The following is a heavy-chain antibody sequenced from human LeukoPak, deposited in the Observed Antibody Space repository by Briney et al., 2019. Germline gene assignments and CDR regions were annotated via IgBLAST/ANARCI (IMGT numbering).Heavy chain of an antibody. D-gene: IGHD1-26*01. V-gene: IGHV3-30*03. J-gene: IGHJ4*02. CDR3: VRTLYRRGPFDN. CDR1: GFTFTSHA. Sequence: PGGSLRLSCAASGFTFTSHAMPWVRQAPGKGLEWVAVITHDASEDYHADSVKGRFTISRDQSKKTLDLQMNSLRVEDTAVYYCVRTLYRRGPFDNWGPGTLVTVSS. CDR2: ITHDASED.